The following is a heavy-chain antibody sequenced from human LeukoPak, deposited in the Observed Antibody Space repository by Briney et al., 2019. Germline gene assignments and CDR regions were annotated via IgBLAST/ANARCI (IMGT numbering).Heavy chain of an antibody. CDR2: IYTSGST. CDR3: AGARGGAYGFAFDS. V-gene: IGHV4-4*07. Sequence: PSETLSLTCTVSGGSISSYYWSWIRQPAGKALEWIGRIYTSGSTNYNPSLKSRVTISIDKSKNQFSLKLTSVTAADTAVYYCAGARGGAYGFAFDSWGQGTLVTVSS. D-gene: IGHD3-10*01. J-gene: IGHJ4*02. CDR1: GGSISSYY.